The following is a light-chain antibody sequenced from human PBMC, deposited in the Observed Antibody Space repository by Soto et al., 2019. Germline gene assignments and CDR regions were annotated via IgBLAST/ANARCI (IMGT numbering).Light chain of an antibody. Sequence: EIVLTQSPATLSLSPGERATLSCRASQSIGLAIAWYQHKPGQAPRLLIFDASQRATGIPARFRGSGSGTDFTLSISSLEPEDFAVYYCQQRTDSPPWTLGQGTKVESK. V-gene: IGKV3-11*01. J-gene: IGKJ1*01. CDR2: DAS. CDR1: QSIGLA. CDR3: QQRTDSPPWT.